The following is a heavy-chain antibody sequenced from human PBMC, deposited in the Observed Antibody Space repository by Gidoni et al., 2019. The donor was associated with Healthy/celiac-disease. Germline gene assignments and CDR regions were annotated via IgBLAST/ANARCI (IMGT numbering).Heavy chain of an antibody. CDR1: GGSFIGYY. J-gene: IGHJ5*02. Sequence: QVQLQQWGAGLLKPSETVSLTCAVYGGSFIGYYWSWIRQPPGKGLECIGEINHSGSTNYHPSLKSRVTISVYTSKNHFSLKLSSVTAADTAVYYCSSGEYDDFWSGRNWFDPWGQGPLVTVSS. V-gene: IGHV4-34*01. CDR3: SSGEYDDFWSGRNWFDP. CDR2: INHSGST. D-gene: IGHD3-3*01.